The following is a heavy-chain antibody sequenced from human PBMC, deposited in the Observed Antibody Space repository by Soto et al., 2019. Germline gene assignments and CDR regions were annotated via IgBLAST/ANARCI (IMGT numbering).Heavy chain of an antibody. V-gene: IGHV3-74*01. J-gene: IGHJ4*02. CDR1: GFTFSSYW. Sequence: EVQVVESGGGLVQPGGSLRLSCAASGFTFSSYWMYWVRQPPGKGPAWVSRVSGDGTTTTYADSVKGRFTISRDNAKSTVYLQMNSLRAEDTAVYFCAKYIAAGTGPTQGDYWGQGTLVTVSS. D-gene: IGHD1-7*01. CDR3: AKYIAAGTGPTQGDY. CDR2: VSGDGTTT.